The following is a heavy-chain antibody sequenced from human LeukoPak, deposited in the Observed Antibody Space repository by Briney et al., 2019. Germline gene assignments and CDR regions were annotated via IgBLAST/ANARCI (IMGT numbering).Heavy chain of an antibody. J-gene: IGHJ4*02. CDR2: INGDGSTT. V-gene: IGHV3-74*01. Sequence: QPGGSLRLSCAASGFTFSGYWMHWVRQVPGKGLVWVSRINGDGSTTTYADSVKGRFTISRDNAKNTLYLQMKSLRAEDTAVYYCVRDRGGLPIVYWGRGSLVTVSS. CDR1: GFTFSGYW. CDR3: VRDRGGLPIVY. D-gene: IGHD3-10*01.